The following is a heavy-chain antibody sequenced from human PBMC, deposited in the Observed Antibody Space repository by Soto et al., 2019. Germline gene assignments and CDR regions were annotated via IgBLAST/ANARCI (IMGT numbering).Heavy chain of an antibody. CDR1: GFSFGNYV. D-gene: IGHD4-4*01. Sequence: EVQLLQSGGGLVQPGGSLRLSCAASGFSFGNYVMNWVRQAPGKGLEWVSGISDSGGSSSSADSVKGRFTVSRDNSKNTLYLQMDSLTGDDTAVYYCARDRGYGGNYVFDFWGLGTLVTVSS. V-gene: IGHV3-23*01. CDR2: ISDSGGSS. CDR3: ARDRGYGGNYVFDF. J-gene: IGHJ4*02.